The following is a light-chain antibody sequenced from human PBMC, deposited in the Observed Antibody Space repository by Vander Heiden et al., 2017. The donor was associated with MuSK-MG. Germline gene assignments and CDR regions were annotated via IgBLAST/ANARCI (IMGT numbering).Light chain of an antibody. J-gene: IGKJ2*01. V-gene: IGKV1-33*01. Sequence: DIQMTQSPSSLSASVGDRVTITCQASQGISNDLNWYQQKPGKAPKVLIYDASKLKTGVPSRFSGSGSGTDFTFTISSLQPEDIATYYCQQDDNLPYTFGQGTKLEIK. CDR2: DAS. CDR1: QGISND. CDR3: QQDDNLPYT.